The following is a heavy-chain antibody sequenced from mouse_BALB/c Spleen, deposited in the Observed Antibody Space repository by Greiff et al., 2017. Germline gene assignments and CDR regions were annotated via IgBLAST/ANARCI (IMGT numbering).Heavy chain of an antibody. Sequence: VQLQQSGAELVRSGASVKLSCTASGFNIKDYYMHWVKQRPEQGLEWIGWIDPENGDTEYAPKFQGKATMTADTSSNTAYLQLSSLTSEDTAVYYCNGRGLYGFNYWGQGTTLTVSA. J-gene: IGHJ2*01. D-gene: IGHD1-1*02. V-gene: IGHV14-4*02. CDR3: NGRGLYGFNY. CDR1: GFNIKDYY. CDR2: IDPENGDT.